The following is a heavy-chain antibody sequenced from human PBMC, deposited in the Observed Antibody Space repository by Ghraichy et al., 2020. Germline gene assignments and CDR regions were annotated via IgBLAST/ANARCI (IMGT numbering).Heavy chain of an antibody. V-gene: IGHV1-69*13. Sequence: SVKFSCKASGGTFSIYAISWVRQAPGQGLEWMGGIMPIFGTANYAQKFQGRVTITADESTSTAYMELSSLRSEDTAVYYCARGFAGLNCGGDCLVFYYWGQGTLVTVSS. CDR2: IMPIFGTA. CDR1: GGTFSIYA. J-gene: IGHJ4*02. CDR3: ARGFAGLNCGGDCLVFYY. D-gene: IGHD2-21*02.